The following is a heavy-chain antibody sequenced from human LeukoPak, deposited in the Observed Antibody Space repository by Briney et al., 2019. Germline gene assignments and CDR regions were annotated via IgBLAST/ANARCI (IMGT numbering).Heavy chain of an antibody. D-gene: IGHD1-1*01. Sequence: PTGSLRPSCAASGSSLSGYWMHWVRPVPGKRLVWDARIYTDGTIKIKTDSVRGRFTISRDNARNTLYLEMHSVRGEDTGVYYCGRDRREGDNVDLCALPDLWGQGTVVTVPS. CDR1: GSSLSGYW. V-gene: IGHV3-74*01. J-gene: IGHJ4*02. CDR2: IYTDGTIK. CDR3: GRDRREGDNVDLCALPDL.